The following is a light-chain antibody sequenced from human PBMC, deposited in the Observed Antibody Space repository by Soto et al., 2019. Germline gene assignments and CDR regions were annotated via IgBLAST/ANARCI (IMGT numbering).Light chain of an antibody. V-gene: IGLV2-8*01. CDR1: SSDVGGYNY. J-gene: IGLJ1*01. CDR2: DVS. CDR3: SSYAGSNNFV. Sequence: QSALTQPPSASGSPGQSVTISCTGTSSDVGGYNYVSWYQQHPGKAPKLMIYDVSKRPSGVPDRFSGSKSGNTASLTVSGLQAEDEADYFCSSYAGSNNFVFAPGTKLTVL.